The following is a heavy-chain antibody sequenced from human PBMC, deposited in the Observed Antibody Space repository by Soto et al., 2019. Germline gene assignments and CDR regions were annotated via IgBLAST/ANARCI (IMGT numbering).Heavy chain of an antibody. CDR2: NNHSGST. CDR1: GGSFSGYY. D-gene: IGHD3-22*01. J-gene: IGHJ4*02. Sequence: SETLSLTCAVHGGSFSGYYWSWIRQPPGKGLEWIGENNHSGSTNYNPSLKSRVTISVGTSKNQFSLKLSSVTAADTAVYYFARLAHYYDSSGQLDYWGQGTLVTVSS. CDR3: ARLAHYYDSSGQLDY. V-gene: IGHV4-34*01.